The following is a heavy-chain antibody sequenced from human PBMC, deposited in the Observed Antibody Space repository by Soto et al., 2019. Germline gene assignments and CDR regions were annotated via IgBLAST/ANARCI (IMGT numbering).Heavy chain of an antibody. Sequence: QVQLVQSGAEVKKPGASVKVSCKASGYTFTSYGMIWVRQAPGQGLEWMGWISAYNGNTNYAQKLQGRVTMTTATSKSTGYMELRSLRSEDTAVYYGASAWGDSYCFAPWGQGTLVTFSS. D-gene: IGHD5-18*01. CDR3: ASAWGDSYCFAP. J-gene: IGHJ5*02. V-gene: IGHV1-18*01. CDR1: GYTFTSYG. CDR2: ISAYNGNT.